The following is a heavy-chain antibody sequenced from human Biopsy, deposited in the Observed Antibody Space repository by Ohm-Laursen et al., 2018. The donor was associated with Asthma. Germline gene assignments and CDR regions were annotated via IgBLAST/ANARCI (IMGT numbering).Heavy chain of an antibody. CDR3: ASPSSSREILYYYYNMDI. CDR2: ISPVFGST. V-gene: IGHV1-69*13. CDR1: GGTFGNYA. D-gene: IGHD6-13*01. Sequence: VKISCKASGGTFGNYAISWVRQAPGLGLEWMGGISPVFGSTNIAQKFQGRVTISAGIFTKTAYLEVSSLRSDDTAVYYCASPSSSREILYYYYNMDIWGQGTTVTV. J-gene: IGHJ6*02.